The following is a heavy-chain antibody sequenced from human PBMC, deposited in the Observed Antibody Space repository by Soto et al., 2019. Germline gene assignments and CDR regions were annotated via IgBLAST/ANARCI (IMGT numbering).Heavy chain of an antibody. CDR2: IYYSGST. V-gene: IGHV4-30-4*01. J-gene: IGHJ4*02. CDR1: GGSISSGDYY. CDR3: ARARRWLLKIDY. D-gene: IGHD5-12*01. Sequence: SETLSLTCPVSGGSISSGDYYWSWIRQPPGKGLDWIGYIYYSGSTYYNPSLKSRVTISVDTSKNQFSLKLSSVTAADTAVYYCARARRWLLKIDYWGQGTLVTVSS.